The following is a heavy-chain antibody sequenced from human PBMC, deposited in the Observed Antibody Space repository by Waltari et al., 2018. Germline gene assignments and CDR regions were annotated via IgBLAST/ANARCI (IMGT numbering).Heavy chain of an antibody. D-gene: IGHD6-19*01. J-gene: IGHJ4*02. CDR1: RYTFTQYW. Sequence: EVQLLQSGAEVQEPGESLKISGKGPRYTFTQYWMGWVRQKPGKGLGWRGIIYPGDSETKYSPSFQGRVTISADKSITTAYLQWNSLQASDSAMYYCARLAGAVASFDYWGQGTLVTVSS. CDR2: IYPGDSET. CDR3: ARLAGAVASFDY. V-gene: IGHV5-51*01.